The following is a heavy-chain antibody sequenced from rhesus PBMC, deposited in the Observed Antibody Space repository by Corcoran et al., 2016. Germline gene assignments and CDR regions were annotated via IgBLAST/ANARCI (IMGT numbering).Heavy chain of an antibody. CDR1: GFTFSPYG. J-gene: IGHJ4*01. Sequence: EVQVVESGGGLVQPGGSLRLACAASGFTFSPYGMHWVRQAPGKGLEWVAAVWPDGRQTSHADSVRDRFTISRDNSKNTLSLQMNSLRAEDTAVYYCARHWAAAGFDYWGQGVLVTVSS. D-gene: IGHD6-25*01. V-gene: IGHV3-54*02. CDR3: ARHWAAAGFDY. CDR2: VWPDGRQT.